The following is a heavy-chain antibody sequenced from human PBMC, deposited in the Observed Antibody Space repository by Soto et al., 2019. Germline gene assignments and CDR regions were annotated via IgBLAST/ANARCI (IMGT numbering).Heavy chain of an antibody. D-gene: IGHD4-17*01. CDR3: AIGYGDYFFDY. CDR1: GYTFTSYG. V-gene: IGHV1-18*01. J-gene: IGHJ4*02. Sequence: QVQLVPSGAEVKKPGASVKVSCKASGYTFTSYGNNWARQVPGQGLEWMGWISVDNGNTKYAQKFQGRVTMTTDTSTSTAYVELRSLRSDDTAVYYCAIGYGDYFFDYWGQGTVVTVSS. CDR2: ISVDNGNT.